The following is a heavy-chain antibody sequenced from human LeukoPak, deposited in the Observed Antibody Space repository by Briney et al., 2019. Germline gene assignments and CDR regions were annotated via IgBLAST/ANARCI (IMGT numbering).Heavy chain of an antibody. V-gene: IGHV1-2*02. J-gene: IGHJ5*02. CDR2: INPNSGGT. Sequence: ASVKVSCKASGYTFTGYYMHWVRQAPGQGLEWMGWINPNSGGTNYAQKFQGRVTMTRDTSISTAYVELSRLRSDDTAVYYCAREVGRVNWFDPWGQGTLVTVSS. CDR3: AREVGRVNWFDP. CDR1: GYTFTGYY. D-gene: IGHD2-15*01.